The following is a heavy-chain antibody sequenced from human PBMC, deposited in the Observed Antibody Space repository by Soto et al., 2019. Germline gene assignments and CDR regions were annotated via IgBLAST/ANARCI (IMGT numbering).Heavy chain of an antibody. Sequence: QVQLVQSGAEVTRPGSSVKVSCKTSGSTFSSFAINWGRHAPGQELEWLGGIMPVFDIVNSAQKFQGRVTITSEDSTKTASTQTNSIRFADMAVDSCARGYMRQGYHLGYFEYWGQGTLVTVSS. V-gene: IGHV1-69*05. D-gene: IGHD2-2*01. CDR2: IMPVFDIV. CDR1: GSTFSSFA. CDR3: ARGYMRQGYHLGYFEY. J-gene: IGHJ4*02.